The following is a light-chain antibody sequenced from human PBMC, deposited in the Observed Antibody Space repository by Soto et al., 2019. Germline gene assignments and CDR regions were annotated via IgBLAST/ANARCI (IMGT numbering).Light chain of an antibody. CDR1: NGNLGDYNL. V-gene: IGLV2-23*02. CDR3: CSFAGISTFA. Sequence: QSALTQPASVSGSPGQSIAISCTGTNGNLGDYNLVSWSQQHPGEVPKLIIYEVTRRPSGVSNRFSGSKSGNTASLTVSGLQAEDEAQYYCCSFAGISTFAFGTGTKVTVL. J-gene: IGLJ1*01. CDR2: EVT.